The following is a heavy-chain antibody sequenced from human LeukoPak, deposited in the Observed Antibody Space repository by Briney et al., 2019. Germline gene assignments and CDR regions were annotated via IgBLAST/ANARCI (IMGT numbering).Heavy chain of an antibody. Sequence: GGSLRLSCAASGFPFSNAWMNWVRQAPGKGLEWVAVIRYDGSSELYADSVKGRFIISRDNSKNTLYLQMNSLRAEDTAVYYCARYCSGGSCYAGLIWGQGTLVTVSS. CDR3: ARYCSGGSCYAGLI. J-gene: IGHJ4*02. V-gene: IGHV3-33*08. D-gene: IGHD2-15*01. CDR1: GFPFSNAW. CDR2: IRYDGSSE.